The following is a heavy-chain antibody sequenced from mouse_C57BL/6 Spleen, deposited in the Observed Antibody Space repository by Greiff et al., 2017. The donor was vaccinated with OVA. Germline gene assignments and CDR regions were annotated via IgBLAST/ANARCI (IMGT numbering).Heavy chain of an antibody. Sequence: EVKLMESGAELVRPGASVKLSCTASGFNIKDDYMHWVKQRPEQGLEWIGWIDPENGDTEYASKFQGKATITADTSSNTAYLQLSSLTSEDTAVYYCTTYGSPFAYWGQGTLVTVSA. J-gene: IGHJ3*01. D-gene: IGHD1-1*01. V-gene: IGHV14-4*01. CDR3: TTYGSPFAY. CDR1: GFNIKDDY. CDR2: IDPENGDT.